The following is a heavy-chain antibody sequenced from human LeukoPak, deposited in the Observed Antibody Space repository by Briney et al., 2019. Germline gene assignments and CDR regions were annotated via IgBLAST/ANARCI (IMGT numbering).Heavy chain of an antibody. CDR1: GFTFTNSA. Sequence: SEKVSCKASGFTFTNSAMQWVRHPRGQRLEWIGWIVVGSGNTNYAQKFQERVTITRDMSTSTAYMELSSLRSEDTAVYYCAADSDFVWGTYRFDYWGQGTLVTVSS. CDR2: IVVGSGNT. J-gene: IGHJ4*02. D-gene: IGHD3-16*02. CDR3: AADSDFVWGTYRFDY. V-gene: IGHV1-58*02.